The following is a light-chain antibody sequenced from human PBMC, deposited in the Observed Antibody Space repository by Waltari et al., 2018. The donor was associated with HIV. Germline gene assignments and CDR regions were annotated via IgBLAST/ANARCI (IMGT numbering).Light chain of an antibody. CDR1: QSISSF. V-gene: IGKV1-39*01. CDR2: AAS. J-gene: IGKJ4*01. CDR3: QQSFSSPFT. Sequence: DIQVTQSPSSLSASVGDRVTITCRASQSISSFLNWYQQKPGKAPKLLIYAASSLQSWVPSRFTGSGSGTDFTLTISSLQPEDFATYYCQQSFSSPFTFGGGTKVEIK.